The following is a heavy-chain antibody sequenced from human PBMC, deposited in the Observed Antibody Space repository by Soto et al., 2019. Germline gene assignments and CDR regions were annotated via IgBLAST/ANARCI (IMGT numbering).Heavy chain of an antibody. CDR1: GFSLSNARMG. J-gene: IGHJ5*02. CDR3: ARTVYDILTGNSGGNFDP. Sequence: QVTLKESGPVLVKPTETITLTCTVSGFSLSNARMGVSWIRQPPGKALELLAHIFSNDEKSYSTSLKSRLTISKDTSKSQVVLTMTNMDPVDTATYYCARTVYDILTGNSGGNFDPWGQGTLVTVSS. CDR2: IFSNDEK. V-gene: IGHV2-26*01. D-gene: IGHD3-9*01.